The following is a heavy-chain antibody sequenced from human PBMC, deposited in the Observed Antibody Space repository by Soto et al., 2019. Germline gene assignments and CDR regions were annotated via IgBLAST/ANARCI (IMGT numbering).Heavy chain of an antibody. D-gene: IGHD3-10*01. J-gene: IGHJ4*02. Sequence: QVHLVQSGAEVKKPGASVKVSCKGSGYDFTTYGITWVRQAPGQGLEWMAWISAHNGNTDYAQKLQGRVTVTRDTSTSTAYMALRSLRPDDAAMYSCARGSYGDHWGQGALVTVSS. V-gene: IGHV1-18*01. CDR2: ISAHNGNT. CDR1: GYDFTTYG. CDR3: ARGSYGDH.